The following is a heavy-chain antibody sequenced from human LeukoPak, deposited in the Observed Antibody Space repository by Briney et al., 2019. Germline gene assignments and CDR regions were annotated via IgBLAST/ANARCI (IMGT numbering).Heavy chain of an antibody. D-gene: IGHD2-2*01. J-gene: IGHJ4*02. Sequence: ASVKVSCKASGYTFTGYYMHWVRQAPGQGLEWMGWINPNSGGTNYAQKSQGRVTMTRDTSISTAYMELSRLRSDDTAVYYCAGGLKYQLPYWGQGTLVTVSS. V-gene: IGHV1-2*02. CDR3: AGGLKYQLPY. CDR1: GYTFTGYY. CDR2: INPNSGGT.